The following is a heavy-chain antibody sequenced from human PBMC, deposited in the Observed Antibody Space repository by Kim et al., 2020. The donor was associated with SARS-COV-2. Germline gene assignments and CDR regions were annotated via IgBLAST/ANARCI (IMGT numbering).Heavy chain of an antibody. CDR2: IKRDGSEQ. D-gene: IGHD3-3*01. Sequence: GGSLRLSCAASGFTFSSYWMSWVRQAPGKGLEWVANIKRDGSEQSYVDSVRGRFTISRDNAKNSLYLQMNSLRAEDTAVYYCARRITISGVPIRRYFDLWGRGTLVTVSS. J-gene: IGHJ2*01. CDR3: ARRITISGVPIRRYFDL. V-gene: IGHV3-7*01. CDR1: GFTFSSYW.